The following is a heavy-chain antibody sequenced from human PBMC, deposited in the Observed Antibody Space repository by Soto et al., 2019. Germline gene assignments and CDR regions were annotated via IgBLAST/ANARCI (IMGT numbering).Heavy chain of an antibody. CDR1: GYTFTSYY. D-gene: IGHD3-10*01. CDR2: INPSGGST. V-gene: IGHV1-46*01. CDR3: AREAQFGKYYYGMDV. Sequence: QVQLVQSGAEVKKPEASVKVSCKASGYTFTSYYMHWVRQAPGQGLEWMGIINPSGGSTSYAQKFQGRVTMTRDTSTSTVYMELSSLRSEDTAVYYCAREAQFGKYYYGMDVWGQGTTVTVS. J-gene: IGHJ6*02.